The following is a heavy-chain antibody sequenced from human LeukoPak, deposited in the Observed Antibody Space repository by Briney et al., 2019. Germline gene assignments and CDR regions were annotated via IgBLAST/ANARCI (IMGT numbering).Heavy chain of an antibody. J-gene: IGHJ5*02. Sequence: PGGSLRLSCAASGFTFCDYYMSWIRQAPGKGLEWVSYISSSGSTIYYADSVKGRFTISRDNAKNSLYLQMNSLRAEDTAVYYCARDQVDYYDIRGLFDPWGQGTLVTVSS. CDR2: ISSSGSTI. V-gene: IGHV3-11*01. CDR3: ARDQVDYYDIRGLFDP. CDR1: GFTFCDYY. D-gene: IGHD3-22*01.